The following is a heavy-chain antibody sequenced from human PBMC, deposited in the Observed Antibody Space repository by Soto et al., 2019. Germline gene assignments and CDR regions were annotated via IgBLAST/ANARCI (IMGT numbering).Heavy chain of an antibody. CDR3: AKRDYYDSATFSPLFES. D-gene: IGHD3-22*01. CDR2: ITGDGHRT. V-gene: IGHV3-23*01. CDR1: GFTFSGYA. Sequence: EVQLLESGGGLVQPGGSLRLSCTASGFTFSGYAMSWVRQSPGKELEWVAAITGDGHRTYYADSVEGRLTISRDNSKKPLFLQMNSLRTEDTAIYHCAKRDYYDSATFSPLFESWGQGVLVTVSS. J-gene: IGHJ4*02.